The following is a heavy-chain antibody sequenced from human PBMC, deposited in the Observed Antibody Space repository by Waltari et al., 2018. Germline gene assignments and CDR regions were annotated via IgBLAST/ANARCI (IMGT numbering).Heavy chain of an antibody. CDR3: ATLQTYYDIGNWFDP. V-gene: IGHV4-59*01. CDR1: GGSISSYY. CDR2: IYYSVST. J-gene: IGHJ5*02. Sequence: QVQLQESGPGLVKPSETLSLTCTVSGGSISSYYWSWIRQPPGKGLEWIGYIYYSVSTNYNPSLKSRVTISVDTSKNQFSLKLSSVTAADTAVYYCATLQTYYDIGNWFDPWGQGTLVTVSS. D-gene: IGHD3-9*01.